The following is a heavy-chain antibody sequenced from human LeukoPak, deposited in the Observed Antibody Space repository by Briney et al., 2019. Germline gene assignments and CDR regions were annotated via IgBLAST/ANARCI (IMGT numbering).Heavy chain of an antibody. CDR2: IKQDGSEK. D-gene: IGHD1-7*01. CDR3: ARVDWNYDNYYYYMDV. J-gene: IGHJ6*03. Sequence: QSGGSLRLSCAASGFTFSRYWMSWVRQAPGKGLEWVANIKQDGSEKYYVDSVKGRFTISTDNTKNSLYLQMNSLRAEDTAVYYCARVDWNYDNYYYYMDVWGKGTTVTVSS. CDR1: GFTFSRYW. V-gene: IGHV3-7*01.